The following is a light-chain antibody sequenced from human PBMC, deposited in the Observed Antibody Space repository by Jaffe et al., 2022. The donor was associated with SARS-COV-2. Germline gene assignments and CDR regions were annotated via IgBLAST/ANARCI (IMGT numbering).Light chain of an antibody. V-gene: IGKV2D-29*01. CDR3: MQSVQFPLT. CDR1: QSLLFGDGKTY. Sequence: DIVMTQTPLSLSVTPGQPASISCKSSQSLLFGDGKTYLYWFLQKPGQPPQPLIYAVSSRFSGVPNRFSGSGSGTDFTLIISRVEAEDVGIYYCMQSVQFPLTFGGGTKVEIK. CDR2: AVS. J-gene: IGKJ4*01.